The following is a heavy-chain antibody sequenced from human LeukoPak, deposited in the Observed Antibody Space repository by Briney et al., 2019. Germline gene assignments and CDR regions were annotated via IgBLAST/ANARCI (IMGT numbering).Heavy chain of an antibody. J-gene: IGHJ3*02. CDR2: IYYSGST. V-gene: IGHV4-61*01. CDR3: ASTAYYDILTGSPGAFDI. Sequence: SETLSLTCTVSGGSVSSGSYYWSWIRQPSGKGLEWIGYIYYSGSTNYNPSLKSRVTISVDTSKNQFSLKLSSVTAADTAVYYCASTAYYDILTGSPGAFDIWGQGTMVAVSS. CDR1: GGSVSSGSYY. D-gene: IGHD3-9*01.